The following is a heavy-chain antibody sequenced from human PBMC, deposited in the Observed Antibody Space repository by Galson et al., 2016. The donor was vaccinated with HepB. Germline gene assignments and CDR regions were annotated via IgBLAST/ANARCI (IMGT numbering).Heavy chain of an antibody. Sequence: SLRLSCAASGFTFSRYWMSWVRQAPGKGLEWVANIKPDGSEIYYADSVKGRFTLSRDNARNSLYLQMNSLRVEDTAVYYCARDFGYYCCGNCHWGQGTLVTVSS. D-gene: IGHD2-15*01. CDR2: IKPDGSEI. J-gene: IGHJ4*02. V-gene: IGHV3-7*05. CDR3: ARDFGYYCCGNCH. CDR1: GFTFSRYW.